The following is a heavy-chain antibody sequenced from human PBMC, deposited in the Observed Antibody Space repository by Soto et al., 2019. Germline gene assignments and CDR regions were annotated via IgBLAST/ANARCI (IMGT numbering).Heavy chain of an antibody. CDR3: ARGDHYIFRPGHYTLAGRDS. D-gene: IGHD3-3*01. Sequence: QLYLVESGGGVVQPGRSLRLSCAASGFTFSDYAMNWVRQAPGKGLEWVAVTSFDGNHKYYADSVKGRFTISKDNSKNTLHLQMNSLRGEDSAVYSCARGDHYIFRPGHYTLAGRDSLGQGTLFTVSS. V-gene: IGHV3-30-3*01. CDR1: GFTFSDYA. J-gene: IGHJ4*02. CDR2: TSFDGNHK.